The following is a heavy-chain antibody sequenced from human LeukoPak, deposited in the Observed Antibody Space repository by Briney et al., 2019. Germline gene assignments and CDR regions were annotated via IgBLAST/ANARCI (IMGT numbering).Heavy chain of an antibody. CDR3: ARHVPYSGSYLGAFDI. V-gene: IGHV4-61*09. D-gene: IGHD1-26*01. CDR1: GGSISSGSYY. Sequence: SQTLSLTCTVSGGSISSGSYYWSWIRQPAGKGLEWIGYIYYSGSTNYNPSLKSRVTISVDTSKNQFSLKLSSVTAADTAVYYCARHVPYSGSYLGAFDIWGQGTMVTVSS. J-gene: IGHJ3*02. CDR2: IYYSGST.